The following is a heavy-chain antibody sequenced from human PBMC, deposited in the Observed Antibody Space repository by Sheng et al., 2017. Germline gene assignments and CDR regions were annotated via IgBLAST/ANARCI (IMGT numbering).Heavy chain of an antibody. CDR3: ATGGVRGGPPTNNTRGTWVGTERTAVRPSSSLLHDRLRRPSVDS. J-gene: IGHJ5*01. V-gene: IGHV1-69*02. D-gene: IGHD4-17*01. CDR1: GDTLSSYT. Sequence: QVQLVQSGAEVKKSGSSVKVSCKASGDTLSSYTVSWVRQAPGQGLEWMGTIIPVLDMAEYAQRFQGRVTITADKSTNIAYMELSSLTSEDTAVFFCATGGVRGGPPTNNTRGTWVGTERTAVRPSSSLLHDRLRRPSVDS. CDR2: IIPVLDMA.